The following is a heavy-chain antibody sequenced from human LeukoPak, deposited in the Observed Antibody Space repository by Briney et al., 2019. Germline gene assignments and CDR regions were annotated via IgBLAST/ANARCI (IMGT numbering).Heavy chain of an antibody. Sequence: ETLSLTCAVYGGSFSGYYWSWIRPPPGKGLEWIGEINHSGSTNYNPSLKSRVTISVDTSKNQFSLKLSSVTAADTAVYYCARTQLDTAMEYYYYYGMDVWGQGTTVTVSS. D-gene: IGHD5-18*01. J-gene: IGHJ6*02. CDR2: INHSGST. CDR3: ARTQLDTAMEYYYYYGMDV. V-gene: IGHV4-34*01. CDR1: GGSFSGYY.